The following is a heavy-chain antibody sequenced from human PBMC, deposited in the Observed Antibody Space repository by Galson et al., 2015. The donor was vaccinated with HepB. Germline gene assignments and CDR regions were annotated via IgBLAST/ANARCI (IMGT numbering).Heavy chain of an antibody. CDR1: GFNFSTYG. Sequence: SLRLSCAVSGFNFSTYGMHWVRQAPGKGLEWVAVIWCDGSNEDYGDSVKGRFTISRDNSKNTLFLQMNSLRAEDTAVYYCARAPYYDSTGWSFDIWGQGTKVTVFS. J-gene: IGHJ3*02. CDR3: ARAPYYDSTGWSFDI. D-gene: IGHD3-22*01. V-gene: IGHV3-33*01. CDR2: IWCDGSNE.